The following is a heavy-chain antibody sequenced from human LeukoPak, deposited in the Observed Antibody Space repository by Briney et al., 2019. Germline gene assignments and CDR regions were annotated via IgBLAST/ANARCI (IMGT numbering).Heavy chain of an antibody. CDR1: GFSLSTSGVG. Sequence: SGPTLVKPTQTLTLTCTFSGFSLSTSGVGVGWIRQPPGKALEWLALIYWNDDKRYSPSLKSRLTITKDTSKNQVVHTMTNMDPVDTATYYCAHSIQLWLLFDYWGQGTLVTVSS. V-gene: IGHV2-5*01. J-gene: IGHJ4*02. D-gene: IGHD5-18*01. CDR3: AHSIQLWLLFDY. CDR2: IYWNDDK.